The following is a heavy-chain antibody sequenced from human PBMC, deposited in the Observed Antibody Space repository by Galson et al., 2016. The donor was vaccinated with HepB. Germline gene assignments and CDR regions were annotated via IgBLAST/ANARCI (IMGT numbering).Heavy chain of an antibody. Sequence: SLRLSCAASGFIFSGYGMHWVRQAPGKGLEWVAVISYDGSNKDYADSVEGRFSISRDNFRNTLHLQMNSLRAEDTAVYYCAKDRDGCPITTCYRRYYFYMDVWGKGTTVTVSS. V-gene: IGHV3-30*18. J-gene: IGHJ6*03. D-gene: IGHD2-8*01. CDR3: AKDRDGCPITTCYRRYYFYMDV. CDR2: ISYDGSNK. CDR1: GFIFSGYG.